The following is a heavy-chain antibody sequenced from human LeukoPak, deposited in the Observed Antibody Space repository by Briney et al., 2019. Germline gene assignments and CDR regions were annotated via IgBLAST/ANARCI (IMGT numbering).Heavy chain of an antibody. D-gene: IGHD3-16*02. V-gene: IGHV3-48*03. J-gene: IGHJ4*02. CDR2: ISSSGSTI. CDR3: ARGALGLRLGELSLYFDY. CDR1: GFTFSSYE. Sequence: GGSLRLSCAASGFTFSSYEMNWVRQAPGKGLEWVSYISSSGSTIYYADSVKGRFTISRDNAKNSLYLQMNSLRAEDTAVYYCARGALGLRLGELSLYFDYWGQGTLDTVSS.